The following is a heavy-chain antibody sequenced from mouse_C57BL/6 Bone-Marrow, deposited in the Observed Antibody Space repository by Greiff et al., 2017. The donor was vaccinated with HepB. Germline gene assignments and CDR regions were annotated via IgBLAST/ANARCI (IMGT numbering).Heavy chain of an antibody. Sequence: VQRVESGAELVRPGASVTLSCKASGYTFTDYEMHWVKQTPVHGLEWIGAIDPETGGTAYNQKFKGKAILTADKSSSTAYMELRSLTSEDSAVYYCTPWDFDYWGQGTTLTVSS. CDR2: IDPETGGT. J-gene: IGHJ2*01. CDR1: GYTFTDYE. V-gene: IGHV1-15*01. CDR3: TPWDFDY.